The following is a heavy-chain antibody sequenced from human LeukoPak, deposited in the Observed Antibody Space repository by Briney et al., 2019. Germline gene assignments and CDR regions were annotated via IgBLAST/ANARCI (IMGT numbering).Heavy chain of an antibody. D-gene: IGHD4-17*01. CDR2: IYYSGST. J-gene: IGHJ3*02. CDR3: ATYGDYDAFGI. CDR1: GGSISRYY. Sequence: SDTLSLTCTVSGGSISRYYWSWIRQPPGKGLEWIGYIYYSGSTNYNPSLKSRVTISVDTSKNQFSLKLSSVTAADTAVYYCATYGDYDAFGIWGQGTMVTVSS. V-gene: IGHV4-59*01.